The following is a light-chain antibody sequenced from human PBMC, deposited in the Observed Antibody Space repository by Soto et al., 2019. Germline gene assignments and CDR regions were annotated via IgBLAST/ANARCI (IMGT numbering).Light chain of an antibody. CDR1: QSVSSYY. CDR2: AAS. CDR3: QQCGSSPWT. J-gene: IGKJ1*01. Sequence: EIVLTQSPGTLSLSPGERATLSCRASQSVSSYYLAWYQQKPGQAPRLLIYAASSRATGIPDRFSGGGSGTDFTLTISRLEPEDFAVYYCQQCGSSPWTFXQGTKV. V-gene: IGKV3-20*01.